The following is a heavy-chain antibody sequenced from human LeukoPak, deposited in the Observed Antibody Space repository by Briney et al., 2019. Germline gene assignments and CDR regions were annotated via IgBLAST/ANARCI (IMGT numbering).Heavy chain of an antibody. CDR2: INWNGGST. CDR1: GFTFSSYS. D-gene: IGHD3-9*01. V-gene: IGHV3-20*04. CDR3: ARVISTRYDILTHDAFDI. Sequence: GGSLRLSCAASGFTFSSYSMNWVRQAPGKGLEWVSGINWNGGSTGYADSVKGRFTISRDNAKNSLYLQMNSLRAEDTALYYCARVISTRYDILTHDAFDIWGQGTMVTVSS. J-gene: IGHJ3*02.